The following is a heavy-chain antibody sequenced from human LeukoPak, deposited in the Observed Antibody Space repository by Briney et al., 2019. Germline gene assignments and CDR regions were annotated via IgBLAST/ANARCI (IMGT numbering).Heavy chain of an antibody. Sequence: SXXXFXXXAMHWVGQAPGKGVXXVSGISWNSGSIVXADSVKGGFTIYRDKXKKSLYVQMNRLRQEDTDWYDCXXXXXXXXSTSCYQDYWGQGTLVTVSS. V-gene: IGHV3-9*01. CDR2: ISWNSGSI. D-gene: IGHD2-2*01. J-gene: IGHJ4*02. CDR3: XXXXXXXXSTSCYQDY. CDR1: XXXFXXXA.